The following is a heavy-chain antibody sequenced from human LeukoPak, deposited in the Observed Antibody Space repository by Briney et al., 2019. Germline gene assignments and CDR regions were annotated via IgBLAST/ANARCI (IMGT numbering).Heavy chain of an antibody. CDR1: GFTFSSYA. V-gene: IGHV3-23*01. D-gene: IGHD3-22*01. J-gene: IGHJ3*02. Sequence: GGSLRLSCAASGFTFSSYAMSWVRQAPGKWLEWVSAISGSVGSTYYADSVKGRFTISRDNSKNTLYLKMNSLRAEDTGVYYCAKDLIHDSSGYYYFDAFDIWGQGTMVTVSS. CDR2: ISGSVGST. CDR3: AKDLIHDSSGYYYFDAFDI.